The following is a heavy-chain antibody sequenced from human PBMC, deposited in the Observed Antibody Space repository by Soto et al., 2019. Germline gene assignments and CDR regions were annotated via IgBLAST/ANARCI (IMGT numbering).Heavy chain of an antibody. D-gene: IGHD1-1*01. J-gene: IGHJ4*02. CDR3: TRGPRSTSTGTGAF. CDR2: INDDGSHT. V-gene: IGHV3-74*01. Sequence: GGSLRLSCAASGFTFSMYRMHWVRQVPGKGPEWGSRINDDGSHTNYADSVKGRFTISRGNSKNTLYLQMNDLRAEDTAVYYCTRGPRSTSTGTGAFWGQGTMVTVSS. CDR1: GFTFSMYR.